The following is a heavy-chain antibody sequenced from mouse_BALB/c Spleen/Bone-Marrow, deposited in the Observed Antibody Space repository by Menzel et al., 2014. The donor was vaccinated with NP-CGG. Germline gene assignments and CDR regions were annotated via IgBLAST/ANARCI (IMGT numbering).Heavy chain of an antibody. D-gene: IGHD3-3*01. CDR1: GFNIKDTY. CDR3: AGDGAY. CDR2: IDPANGNT. J-gene: IGHJ3*01. V-gene: IGHV14-3*02. Sequence: EVQLQESGAELVKPGASVKLSCTAFGFNIKDTYMHWVKQRPEQGLEWIGRIDPANGNTKYDPKFQGKATITADTSSNTAYLQLSSLTSEDTAVYYCAGDGAYWGQGTLVTVSA.